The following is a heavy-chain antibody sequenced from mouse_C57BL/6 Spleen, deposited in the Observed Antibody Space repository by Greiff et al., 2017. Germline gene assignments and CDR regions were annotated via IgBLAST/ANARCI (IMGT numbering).Heavy chain of an antibody. CDR1: GYSFSSYW. J-gene: IGHJ4*01. V-gene: IGHV1-80*01. CDR2: IYPGDGDT. CDR3: ARGLGRYYYAMDY. Sequence: QVQLQQSGAELVKPGASVKISCKASGYSFSSYWMNWVKQRPGKGLEWIGQIYPGDGDTNYNGKFKGKATLTADKSSSTAYMQLSSLTSEDSAVYFCARGLGRYYYAMDYWGQGTSVTVSS. D-gene: IGHD4-1*01.